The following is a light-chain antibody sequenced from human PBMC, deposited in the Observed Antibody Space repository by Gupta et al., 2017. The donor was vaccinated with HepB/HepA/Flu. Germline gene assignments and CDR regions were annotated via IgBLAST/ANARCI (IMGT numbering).Light chain of an antibody. CDR2: DAS. J-gene: IGKJ4*01. CDR1: EEISNY. CDR3: QQEDEDPLT. Sequence: DIQMTQSPPSLSASVGARVTITCQASEEISNYLSWYQQKPGKAPNLLIYDASHLETGVPSRFRGGGSGRDFTLTISSLQPEDIATYYCQQEDEDPLTFGGGTKVDMK. V-gene: IGKV1-33*01.